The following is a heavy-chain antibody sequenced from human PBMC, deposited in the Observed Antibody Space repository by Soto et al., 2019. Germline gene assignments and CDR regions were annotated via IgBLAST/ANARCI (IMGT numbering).Heavy chain of an antibody. D-gene: IGHD5-18*01. V-gene: IGHV1-46*01. CDR1: GYTFTSYY. CDR3: ARDASKYSYGSLGAY. Sequence: VASVKVSCKASGYTFTSYYMHWVRQAPGQGLEWMGIINPSGGSTSYAQKFQGRVTMTRDTSTSTVYTELSSLRSGDTAVYYCARDASKYSYGSLGAYWGQGTLVTVSS. J-gene: IGHJ4*02. CDR2: INPSGGST.